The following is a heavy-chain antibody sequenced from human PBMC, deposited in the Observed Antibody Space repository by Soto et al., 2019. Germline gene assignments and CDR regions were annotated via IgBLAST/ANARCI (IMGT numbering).Heavy chain of an antibody. CDR1: GGSISSGGYY. CDR2: IYYSGST. V-gene: IGHV4-31*03. D-gene: IGHD5-12*01. CDR3: ARDRRRDGYNLPY. J-gene: IGHJ1*01. Sequence: SEALSLTCTVSGGSISSGGYYWSWIRQHPGKGLEWIGYIYYSGSTYYTPSLKSRVTISVDTSKNQFSLKLSSVTAADTAVYYCARDRRRDGYNLPYWGQGTLVTVTP.